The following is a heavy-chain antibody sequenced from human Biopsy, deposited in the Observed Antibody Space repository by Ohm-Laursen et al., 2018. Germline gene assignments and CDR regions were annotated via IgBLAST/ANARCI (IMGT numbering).Heavy chain of an antibody. Sequence: SLRLSCAASGFGMYAMHWVRQPPGKGLEWLAVIAYDGSNKYYAESVKGRFTISRERSRDTVHLQMNSLRYEDTALYYCAKDGGQWLGGAFDIWGHGTMVSVSS. CDR1: GFGMYA. D-gene: IGHD6-19*01. V-gene: IGHV3-30*18. CDR3: AKDGGQWLGGAFDI. CDR2: IAYDGSNK. J-gene: IGHJ3*02.